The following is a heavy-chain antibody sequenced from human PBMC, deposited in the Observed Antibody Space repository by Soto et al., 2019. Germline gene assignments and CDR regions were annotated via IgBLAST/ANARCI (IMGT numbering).Heavy chain of an antibody. CDR2: IIPIFGTA. V-gene: IGHV1-69*01. Sequence: GAAVPASCTACVVAYVSYAIIWVPQAAGQWLEWMGGIIPIFGTANYAQKLQGRVTITADESTSTAYMELSSLRSEDTAVYYCASERGAFRDLHGYFDYWGKGTLVTVSS. J-gene: IGHJ4*02. CDR3: ASERGAFRDLHGYFDY. D-gene: IGHD2-21*02. CDR1: VVAYVSYA.